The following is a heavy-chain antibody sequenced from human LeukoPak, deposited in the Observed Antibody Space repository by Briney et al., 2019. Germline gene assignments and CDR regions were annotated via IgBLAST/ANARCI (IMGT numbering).Heavy chain of an antibody. V-gene: IGHV1-2*02. D-gene: IGHD5-18*01. CDR2: INPSGGRT. Sequence: ASVKVSCKASGYTFTSYYMHWVRQTPGQGLEWMGVINPSGGRTNYAQKFQGRVTMTRDTSISTAYMELSRLRSDDTAVYYCASRGRYSYGPYFDYWGQGTLVTVSS. CDR3: ASRGRYSYGPYFDY. CDR1: GYTFTSYY. J-gene: IGHJ4*02.